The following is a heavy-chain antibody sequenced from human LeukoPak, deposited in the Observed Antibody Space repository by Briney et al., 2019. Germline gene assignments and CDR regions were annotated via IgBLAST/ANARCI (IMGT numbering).Heavy chain of an antibody. CDR2: IYSGGTT. CDR1: GFTVSSDY. V-gene: IGHV3-53*01. D-gene: IGHD6-13*01. CDR3: AKDLPGSGYSSSWIDGDAFDI. J-gene: IGHJ3*02. Sequence: GGSLRLSCAASGFTVSSDYMSWVRQAPGKGLEWVSVIYSGGTTHYADSVKGRFTISRDNSKNTLYLQMNSLRAEDTAVYYCAKDLPGSGYSSSWIDGDAFDIWGQGTMVTVSS.